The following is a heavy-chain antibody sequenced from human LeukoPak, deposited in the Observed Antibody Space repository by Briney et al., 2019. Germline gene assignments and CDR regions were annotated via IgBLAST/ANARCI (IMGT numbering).Heavy chain of an antibody. Sequence: SETLSLTCTVSGGSISSYYWSWIRQPPGKGLEWIGYIYYSGSTNYNPSLKSRVTISVDTSKNQFSLKLSSVTAADTAVYYCARSDGDCIQYFDYWGREPWSPSPQ. D-gene: IGHD2-21*02. CDR2: IYYSGST. CDR1: GGSISSYY. CDR3: ARSDGDCIQYFDY. V-gene: IGHV4-59*01. J-gene: IGHJ4*02.